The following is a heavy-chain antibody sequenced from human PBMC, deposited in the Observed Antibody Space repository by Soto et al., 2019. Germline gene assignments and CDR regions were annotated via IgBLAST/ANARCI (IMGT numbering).Heavy chain of an antibody. CDR3: TRARGNDWYSDY. D-gene: IGHD5-12*01. J-gene: IGHJ4*02. Sequence: LRLSCTASGFTFREYSMSWVRQAPGKGLEWVSSITHSSTYVYYAASVKGLFTISSDSASNSLFLQMTRLRAEDTAVYHCTRARGNDWYSDYWGQGTLVTVSS. CDR2: ITHSSTYV. V-gene: IGHV3-21*01. CDR1: GFTFREYS.